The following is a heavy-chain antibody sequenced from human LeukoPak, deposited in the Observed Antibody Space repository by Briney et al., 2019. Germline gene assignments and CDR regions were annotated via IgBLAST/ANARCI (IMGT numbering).Heavy chain of an antibody. CDR3: ARARPIYTYYYDSSGPSDY. J-gene: IGHJ4*02. CDR1: GFTFSSYE. Sequence: GGSLRLSCAASGFTFSSYEMNWVRQAPGKGLEWVSYISSSGSTIYYADSVKGRFTISRDNAKNSLYLQMNSLRAEDTAVYYCARARPIYTYYYDSSGPSDYWGQGTLVTVSS. V-gene: IGHV3-48*03. D-gene: IGHD3-22*01. CDR2: ISSSGSTI.